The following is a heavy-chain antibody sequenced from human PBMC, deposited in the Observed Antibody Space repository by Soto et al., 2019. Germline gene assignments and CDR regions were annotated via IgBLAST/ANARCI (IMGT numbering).Heavy chain of an antibody. CDR2: LSGPGNT. CDR3: ARVSLGASTITDYYYYGMDV. V-gene: IGHV3-23*01. J-gene: IGHJ6*02. Sequence: PGGSLRLSCAASGFTFSSYAMSWVRQAPGKGLEWVSGLSGPGNTYYADSVKGRFTISRDNSKNTLYLQMSSLRAEDTAVYYCARVSLGASTITDYYYYGMDVWGQGTTVTVSS. D-gene: IGHD1-26*01. CDR1: GFTFSSYA.